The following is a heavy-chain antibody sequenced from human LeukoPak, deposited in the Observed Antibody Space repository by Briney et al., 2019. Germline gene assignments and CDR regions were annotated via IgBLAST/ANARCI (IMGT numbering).Heavy chain of an antibody. Sequence: GESLKISCKGSGYIFTSYWIGWVRPLPGKGLEWMGIIYPGDSDTRYSPSFQGQVTISADKSISTAYLQWSSLKASDTAMYYCARHVAYYYDSSGYYRWFDPWGQGTLVTVSS. J-gene: IGHJ5*02. CDR1: GYIFTSYW. CDR3: ARHVAYYYDSSGYYRWFDP. D-gene: IGHD3-22*01. CDR2: IYPGDSDT. V-gene: IGHV5-51*01.